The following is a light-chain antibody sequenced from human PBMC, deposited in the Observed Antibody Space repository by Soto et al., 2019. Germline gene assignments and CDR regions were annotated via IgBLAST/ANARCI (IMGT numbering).Light chain of an antibody. Sequence: EIMMTQSPATLSVSPGERATLSCRASQSVSSNLAWYQQKPDQAPRLLIYGASTRATGIPARFSGSGSGTEFTLIISSLQSEDFAVYFCQHYNNWPPWTFGPGTRVEIK. CDR3: QHYNNWPPWT. J-gene: IGKJ1*01. CDR1: QSVSSN. V-gene: IGKV3-15*01. CDR2: GAS.